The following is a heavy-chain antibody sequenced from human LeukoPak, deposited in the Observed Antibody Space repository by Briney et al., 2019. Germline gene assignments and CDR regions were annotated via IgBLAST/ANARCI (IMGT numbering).Heavy chain of an antibody. Sequence: SETLSLTCTVSGGSISSYYWSWIRQPPGKGLEWIGEINHSGSTNYNPSLKSRVTISVDTSKNQFSLKLSSVTAADTAVYYCARALWFGAKVDYWGQGTLVTVSS. CDR3: ARALWFGAKVDY. V-gene: IGHV4-34*01. J-gene: IGHJ4*02. D-gene: IGHD3-10*01. CDR2: INHSGST. CDR1: GGSISSYY.